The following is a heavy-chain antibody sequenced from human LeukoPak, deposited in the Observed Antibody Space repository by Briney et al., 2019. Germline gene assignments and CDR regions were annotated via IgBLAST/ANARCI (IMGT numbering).Heavy chain of an antibody. V-gene: IGHV4-61*01. J-gene: IGHJ4*02. Sequence: PSETLSLTCSVSGGSVNIDSYYWSWIRQPPGKGLEWIGYIYHSGTTYYNPSLQSRVTMSVDTSKNQFSLKLSSVTAVDTAVYYCARKENVYYYFDYWGQGTLVTVSS. D-gene: IGHD3-10*01. CDR2: IYHSGTT. CDR3: ARKENVYYYFDY. CDR1: GGSVNIDSYY.